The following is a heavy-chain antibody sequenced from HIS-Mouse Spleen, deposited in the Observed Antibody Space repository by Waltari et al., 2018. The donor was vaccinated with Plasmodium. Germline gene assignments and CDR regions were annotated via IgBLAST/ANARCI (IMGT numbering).Heavy chain of an antibody. Sequence: EVQLVESGVGVVKPGGALILACAALGFPFSSYGMSWVRTAPGKGLEWVANIKQDGSEKYYVDSVKGRFTISRDNAKNSLYLQMTSLRAEDTAVYYCASSWYWYFDRWGRGTLVTVSS. V-gene: IGHV3-7*01. CDR3: ASSWYWYFDR. CDR2: IKQDGSEK. CDR1: GFPFSSYG. D-gene: IGHD6-13*01. J-gene: IGHJ2*01.